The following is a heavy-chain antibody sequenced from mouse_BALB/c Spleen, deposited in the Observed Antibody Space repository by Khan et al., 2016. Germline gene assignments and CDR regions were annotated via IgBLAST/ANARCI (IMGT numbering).Heavy chain of an antibody. V-gene: IGHV5-6-5*01. CDR2: ISSGGTT. J-gene: IGHJ4*01. CDR1: GFTFSSYA. Sequence: EVELVESGGGLVKPGGSLKFSCAASGFTFSSYAMSWVRQTPEKRLEWVASISSGGTTYYPDSVKGRFTISRDDARNILYLQMNSLRSEDTAIYYCARDENALDYWGQGTSVTVSS. CDR3: ARDENALDY.